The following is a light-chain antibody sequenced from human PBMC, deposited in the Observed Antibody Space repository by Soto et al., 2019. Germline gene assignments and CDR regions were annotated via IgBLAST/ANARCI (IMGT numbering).Light chain of an antibody. Sequence: QSALTQPRSVSGSPGQSVTISCTGTSSYVGGYNYVSWYQQHPGKAPKLMIYDVSKRPSGVPDRFSGSKSGTTASLTISGLQAEDEADYYCCSYAGSSTHYVFGTGTKVTVL. V-gene: IGLV2-11*01. J-gene: IGLJ1*01. CDR1: SSYVGGYNY. CDR2: DVS. CDR3: CSYAGSSTHYV.